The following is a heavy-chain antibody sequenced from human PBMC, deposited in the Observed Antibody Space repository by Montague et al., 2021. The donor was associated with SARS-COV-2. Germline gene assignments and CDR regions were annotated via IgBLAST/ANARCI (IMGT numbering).Heavy chain of an antibody. V-gene: IGHV4-4*07. J-gene: IGHJ2*01. CDR1: GDSISRYY. Sequence: SETLSLTCSVSGDSISRYYWSWIRQSDGKGQEWIGRIYTWCYVNSNPALQSRVSMSADTSKSQVSLNVTSVTAAGTAVYYCSRAIWHLDVWGRGILVTVSS. CDR2: IYTWCYV. CDR3: SRAIWHLDV.